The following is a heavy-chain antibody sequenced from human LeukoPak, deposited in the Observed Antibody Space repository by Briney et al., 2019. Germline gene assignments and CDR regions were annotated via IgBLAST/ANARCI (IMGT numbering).Heavy chain of an antibody. V-gene: IGHV3-23*01. Sequence: GGSLRLSCAASGFTFSSYAMSWVRQAPGKGLEWVSAISGSGGSTYYADSVKGRFTISRDNSKNTLYLQMNSLRAEDTAVYYCHSSGYYYPYAFDIWGQGTMVTVSS. J-gene: IGHJ3*02. CDR2: ISGSGGST. D-gene: IGHD3-22*01. CDR1: GFTFSSYA. CDR3: HSSGYYYPYAFDI.